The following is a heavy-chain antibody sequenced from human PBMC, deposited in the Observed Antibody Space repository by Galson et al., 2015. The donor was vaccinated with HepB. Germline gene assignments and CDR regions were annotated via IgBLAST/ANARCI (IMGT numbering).Heavy chain of an antibody. D-gene: IGHD6-13*01. CDR2: FDPEDGET. CDR3: ATVMDMIAAAGKFDY. V-gene: IGHV1-24*01. J-gene: IGHJ4*02. Sequence: SVKVSCKVSGYTLTELSMHWVRQAPGKGLEWMGGFDPEDGETIYAQKFQGRVTMTEDTSTDTAYMGLSSLRSEDTAVYYCATVMDMIAAAGKFDYWGQGTLVTVSS. CDR1: GYTLTELS.